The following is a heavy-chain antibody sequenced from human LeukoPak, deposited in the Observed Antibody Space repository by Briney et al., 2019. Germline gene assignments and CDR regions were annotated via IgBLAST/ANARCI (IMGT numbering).Heavy chain of an antibody. D-gene: IGHD1-26*01. CDR2: IHWNGGSI. J-gene: IGHJ4*02. CDR3: ARGANPLPLDY. Sequence: GGSLRLSCAASGFTYDDSGMSWVRQAPGKGLEWVCGIHWNGGSIVYADYVKGLYTISRENAENSLYLYVHRLRAEDTALYYCARGANPLPLDYWGQGTLVSVFS. CDR1: GFTYDDSG. V-gene: IGHV3-20*04.